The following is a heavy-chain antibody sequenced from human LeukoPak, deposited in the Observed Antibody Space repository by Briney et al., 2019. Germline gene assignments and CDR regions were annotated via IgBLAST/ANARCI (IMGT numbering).Heavy chain of an antibody. CDR2: IRYSGST. Sequence: ASQTLSLTCEVSGDSLSSGGYSWSWIRQPPGKGLEWIGYIRYSGSTNYNPSLKSRVTISVDTSKNQFSLKLTSVTAADTAVYYCARVDSYIAAIDYWGQGTLVTVSS. CDR1: GDSLSSGGYS. V-gene: IGHV4-30-4*07. J-gene: IGHJ4*02. D-gene: IGHD6-13*01. CDR3: ARVDSYIAAIDY.